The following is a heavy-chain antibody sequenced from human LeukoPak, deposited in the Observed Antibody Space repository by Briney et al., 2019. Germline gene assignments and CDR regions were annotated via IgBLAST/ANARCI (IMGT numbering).Heavy chain of an antibody. Sequence: ASVTVSHLSSVYIFTSYDINWVRQATGHGLEWLGWMNPNSGNTGYAQKFQGRVTITRDTSITTAYMELSRLRSADTAVYYCARRRDGYSSDWFGHWGQGTLVTVSS. J-gene: IGHJ5*02. V-gene: IGHV1-8*01. CDR2: MNPNSGNT. CDR3: ARRRDGYSSDWFGH. CDR1: VYIFTSYD. D-gene: IGHD5-24*01.